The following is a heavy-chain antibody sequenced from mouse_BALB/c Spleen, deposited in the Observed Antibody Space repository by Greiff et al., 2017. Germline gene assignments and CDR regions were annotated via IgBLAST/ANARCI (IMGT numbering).Heavy chain of an antibody. V-gene: IGHV2-6-7*01. CDR3: ARDRYYYGSSYEGYAMDY. CDR1: GFSLTGYG. D-gene: IGHD1-1*01. Sequence: QVQLKQSGPGLVAPSQSLSITCTVSGFSLTGYGVNWVRQPPGKGLEWLGMIWGDGSTDYNSALKSRLSISKDNSKSQVFLKMNSLQTDDTARYYCARDRYYYGSSYEGYAMDYWGQGTSVTVSS. CDR2: IWGDGST. J-gene: IGHJ4*01.